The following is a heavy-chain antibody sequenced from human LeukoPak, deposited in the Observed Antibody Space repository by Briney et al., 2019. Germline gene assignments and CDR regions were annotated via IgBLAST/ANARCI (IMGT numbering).Heavy chain of an antibody. D-gene: IGHD3-22*01. CDR2: ISWNSGSI. CDR1: GFTFDDYA. Sequence: GGSLRLSCAASGFTFDDYAMHWVRQAPGKGLEWVSGISWNSGSIVYADSVKGRFTISRDNAKNSLYLQMNSLRAEGTALYYCAKAPSGGGYYDSSGYYEELDYGMDVWGQGTTVTVSS. J-gene: IGHJ6*02. V-gene: IGHV3-9*01. CDR3: AKAPSGGGYYDSSGYYEELDYGMDV.